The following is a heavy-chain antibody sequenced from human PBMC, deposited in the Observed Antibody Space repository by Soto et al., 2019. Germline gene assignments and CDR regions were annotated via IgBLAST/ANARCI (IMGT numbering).Heavy chain of an antibody. J-gene: IGHJ6*02. Sequence: QVQLQESGPGLVKPSQTLSLTCSVSGGSISSGGNYWNWIRQHPGKGLEWIGYIYYSGSTYYNPSLKSRVTISVDTSKNHFSLKLSSVTAADTAVYYCARDPSIADFYGMDVWGQGTTVTVSS. CDR1: GGSISSGGNY. CDR3: ARDPSIADFYGMDV. CDR2: IYYSGST. V-gene: IGHV4-31*03. D-gene: IGHD6-13*01.